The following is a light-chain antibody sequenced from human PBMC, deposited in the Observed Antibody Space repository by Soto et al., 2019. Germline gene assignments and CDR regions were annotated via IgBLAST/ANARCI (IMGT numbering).Light chain of an antibody. CDR2: LEGSGSY. CDR3: ETWDSNTHTV. J-gene: IGLJ3*02. V-gene: IGLV4-60*02. CDR1: SGHSSYI. Sequence: QAVVTQSSSASASLGSSVKLTCTLSSGHSSYIIAWHQQQPGKAPRYLMKLEGSGSYNKGSGVPDRFSGSSSGADRYLTISTLQFEDEADYYCETWDSNTHTVFGGGTELTVL.